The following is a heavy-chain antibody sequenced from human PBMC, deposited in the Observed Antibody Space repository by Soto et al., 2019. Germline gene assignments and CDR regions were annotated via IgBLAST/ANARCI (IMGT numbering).Heavy chain of an antibody. V-gene: IGHV3-33*01. CDR3: ARDLIQVAGTIRYYGMDV. J-gene: IGHJ6*02. Sequence: GGSLRLSCAASGFTFSSYGMHWVRQAPGKGLEWVAVIWYDGSNKYYADSVKGRFTISRDNSKNMLYLQMNSLRAEDTAVYYSARDLIQVAGTIRYYGMDVWGQGTTVTVSS. CDR2: IWYDGSNK. CDR1: GFTFSSYG. D-gene: IGHD3-16*01.